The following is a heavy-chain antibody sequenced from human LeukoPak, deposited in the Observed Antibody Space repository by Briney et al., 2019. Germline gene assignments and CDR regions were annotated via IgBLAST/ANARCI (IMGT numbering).Heavy chain of an antibody. CDR3: VRGKSGDSLFDY. CDR2: INSDGSST. D-gene: IGHD4-17*01. J-gene: IGHJ4*02. Sequence: PGGTLRLSCAASGFTFSSYWMHWVRQAPGKGLVWVSRINSDGSSTRYADSVKGRFTISRDNAKNTLYLHMNSLRAEDTAVYYCVRGKSGDSLFDYWGQGTLVTVSS. V-gene: IGHV3-74*01. CDR1: GFTFSSYW.